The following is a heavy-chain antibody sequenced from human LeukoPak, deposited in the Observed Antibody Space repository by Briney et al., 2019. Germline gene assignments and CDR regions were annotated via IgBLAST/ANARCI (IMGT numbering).Heavy chain of an antibody. J-gene: IGHJ6*02. CDR1: GFTFSSCA. Sequence: GGSLRLSCAAAGFTFSSCAMSWVRQAPRKGLECVSGISGSGGSTFYADSVRGRFTISRDNSKNTLYLQMSSLRADDTAVYYCAKGTDIDYGMDVWGQGTTVTVSS. V-gene: IGHV3-23*01. CDR3: AKGTDIDYGMDV. CDR2: ISGSGGST. D-gene: IGHD2-15*01.